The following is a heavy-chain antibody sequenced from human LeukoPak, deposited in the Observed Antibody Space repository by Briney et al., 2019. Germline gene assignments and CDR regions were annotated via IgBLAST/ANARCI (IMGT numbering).Heavy chain of an antibody. V-gene: IGHV4-39*01. CDR1: GGSISSYY. Sequence: SETLSLTCTVSGGSISSYYWGWIRQPPGKGLEWIGSIYYSGSTSYNPSLKSRVTISLDTSKNQFSLKLSSVTAADTAVYYCARHRYGSGSKNWFDPWGQGTLVTVSS. CDR2: IYYSGST. CDR3: ARHRYGSGSKNWFDP. D-gene: IGHD3-10*01. J-gene: IGHJ5*02.